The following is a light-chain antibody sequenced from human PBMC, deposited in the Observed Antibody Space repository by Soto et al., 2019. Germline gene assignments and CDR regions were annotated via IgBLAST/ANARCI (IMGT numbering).Light chain of an antibody. Sequence: DIVMTQSPDSLAVSLGERATINCKSSQSVLYSSNNKNYVAWYHQKPGQPPKLLFYWASTRESGVPDRFSASGAGTDCTLTISNLQAKDVAVYYCQQYYSTPLPFGPGTKVDIK. CDR3: QQYYSTPLP. CDR2: WAS. J-gene: IGKJ3*01. V-gene: IGKV4-1*01. CDR1: QSVLYSSNNKNY.